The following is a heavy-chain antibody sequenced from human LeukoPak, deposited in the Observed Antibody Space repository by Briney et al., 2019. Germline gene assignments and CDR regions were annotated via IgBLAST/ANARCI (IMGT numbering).Heavy chain of an antibody. D-gene: IGHD6-13*01. CDR1: GYTFTSYA. CDR2: INAASGNT. CDR3: ARGRGYSGTAKSPYYFDY. V-gene: IGHV1-3*01. J-gene: IGHJ4*02. Sequence: ASVKASCKASGYTFTSYAIHWMRQAPGQRLEWMGWINAASGNTKYSQKFQDRVTITRDTSASTVYMELSSLRSEDTAVYYCARGRGYSGTAKSPYYFDYWGQETLVTVSS.